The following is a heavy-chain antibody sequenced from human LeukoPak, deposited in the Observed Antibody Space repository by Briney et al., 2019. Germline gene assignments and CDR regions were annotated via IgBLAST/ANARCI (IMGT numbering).Heavy chain of an antibody. J-gene: IGHJ4*02. D-gene: IGHD5-12*01. Sequence: SQTLSLTCAISGDSVSSNSAAWSWIRQSPSRGLEWLGRTYYRSKWYNNYAVSVKSRITINPDTSKNQFSLHLNSVTPEDTAVYYCAREVSWVDYYYFDYWGRGTLVTVSS. CDR1: GDSVSSNSAA. V-gene: IGHV6-1*01. CDR3: AREVSWVDYYYFDY. CDR2: TYYRSKWYN.